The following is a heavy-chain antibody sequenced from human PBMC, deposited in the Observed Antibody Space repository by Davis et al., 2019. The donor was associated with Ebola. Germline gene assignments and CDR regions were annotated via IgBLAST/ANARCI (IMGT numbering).Heavy chain of an antibody. CDR1: GFTVSSNY. CDR3: ARDSGRWELLGAVDY. J-gene: IGHJ4*02. Sequence: GESLKISCAAPGFTVSSNYMSWVRQAPGKGLEWVAVIWYDGSNKYYADSVKGRFTISRDNSKNTLYLQMNSLRAEDTAVYYCARDSGRWELLGAVDYWGQGTLVTVSS. CDR2: IWYDGSNK. D-gene: IGHD1-26*01. V-gene: IGHV3-33*08.